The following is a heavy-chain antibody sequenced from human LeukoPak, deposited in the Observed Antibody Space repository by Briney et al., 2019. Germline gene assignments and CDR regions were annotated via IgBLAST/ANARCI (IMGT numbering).Heavy chain of an antibody. V-gene: IGHV3-23*01. CDR1: GFAFSSYA. CDR3: AKVPRRVCYMPREGFYYYFMDG. D-gene: IGHD5-24*01. CDR2: IRGNGGSA. J-gene: IGHJ6*01. Sequence: GGSLRLSCVASGFAFSSYALSWVRQAPGKGLKWIASIRGNGGSAYYADSVKGRFIVSRDNSKNTLFLQMNSLRAEDTDVYYCAKVPRRVCYMPREGFYYYFMDGGGQGTTVTVPS.